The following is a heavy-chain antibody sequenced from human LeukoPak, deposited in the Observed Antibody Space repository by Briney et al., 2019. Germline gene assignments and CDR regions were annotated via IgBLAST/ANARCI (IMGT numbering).Heavy chain of an antibody. V-gene: IGHV3-30*01. Sequence: GGSLRLSCAASGFTFSNAWMHWVRQAPGKGLEWVAVISYDGSNKYYADSVKGRLTISRDNSKNTLYLQMNSLRAEDTAVYYCARGPDYDFWSGYHFDYWGQGTLVTVSS. CDR2: ISYDGSNK. CDR1: GFTFSNAW. J-gene: IGHJ4*02. CDR3: ARGPDYDFWSGYHFDY. D-gene: IGHD3-3*01.